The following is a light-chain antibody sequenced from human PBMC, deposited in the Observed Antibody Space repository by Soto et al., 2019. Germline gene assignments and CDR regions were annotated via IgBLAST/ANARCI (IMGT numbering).Light chain of an antibody. V-gene: IGKV3-11*01. Sequence: ENVMTQSPATLSLSPGARAPLSCRASQSVSNYLAWYQQKPGQAPRLLIYDASNRATGIPARFSGSGSGTDFTLTISSLEPEDFAVYFCQQRSHWPPITFGQGTRLEIK. J-gene: IGKJ5*01. CDR1: QSVSNY. CDR3: QQRSHWPPIT. CDR2: DAS.